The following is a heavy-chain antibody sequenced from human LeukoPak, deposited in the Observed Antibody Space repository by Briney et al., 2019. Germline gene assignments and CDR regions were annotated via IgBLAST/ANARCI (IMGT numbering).Heavy chain of an antibody. CDR2: INHSGST. D-gene: IGHD6-13*01. CDR1: GGSFSGYY. V-gene: IGHV4-34*01. Sequence: SETLSLTCAVYGGSFSGYYWSWIRQPPGKGLEWIGEINHSGSTNYNPSLKSRVTISVDTSKNQFSLKLSSVTAADTAVYYCATRIAAAGTGVDYWGQGTLVTVSS. CDR3: ATRIAAAGTGVDY. J-gene: IGHJ4*02.